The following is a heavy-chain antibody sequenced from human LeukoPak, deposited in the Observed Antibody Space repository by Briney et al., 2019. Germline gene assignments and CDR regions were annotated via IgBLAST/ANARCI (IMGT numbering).Heavy chain of an antibody. Sequence: GASVKVSCKASGYTFTSYYLHWVRQAPGQGLEWMGLINPSGGSTTYAQKFQGRVTMTRDTSTTTVYMELTSLRSDDTAVYYCARPHGYNENYYYYGMDVWGQGTTVTVSS. D-gene: IGHD5-24*01. CDR1: GYTFTSYY. CDR2: INPSGGST. J-gene: IGHJ6*02. V-gene: IGHV1-46*01. CDR3: ARPHGYNENYYYYGMDV.